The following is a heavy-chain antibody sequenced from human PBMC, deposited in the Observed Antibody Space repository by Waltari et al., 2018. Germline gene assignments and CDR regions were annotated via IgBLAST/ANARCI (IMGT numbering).Heavy chain of an antibody. CDR3: ARHDYDSSGYYFFDY. D-gene: IGHD3-22*01. J-gene: IGHJ4*02. CDR1: GGSISSGTYY. V-gene: IGHV4-39*01. Sequence: QLQLQESGPGLVKPSATLSLTCTVSGGSISSGTYYWGWIRQPPGKGLEWIGSIFYSGSTQYNPSLKSRVTISVDTSNNQFSLKLSSVTAADTAVYYCARHDYDSSGYYFFDYWGQGTLVIVSS. CDR2: IFYSGST.